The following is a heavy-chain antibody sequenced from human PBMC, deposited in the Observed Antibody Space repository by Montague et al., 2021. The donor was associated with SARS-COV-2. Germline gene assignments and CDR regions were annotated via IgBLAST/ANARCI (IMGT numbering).Heavy chain of an antibody. V-gene: IGHV4-30-2*01. D-gene: IGHD3-10*01. CDR3: ARSMIRGGLNWFDP. J-gene: IGHJ5*02. CDR1: GASISNGGYT. Sequence: TLSLTCAVSGASISNGGYTWSWIRRPPGKGLEWIGYIYQSGTTRYNPSLKSRVTMSVDKSKNQFSLQLTSVIAADTAIYFCARSMIRGGLNWFDPWGQGTLVPFS. CDR2: IYQSGTT.